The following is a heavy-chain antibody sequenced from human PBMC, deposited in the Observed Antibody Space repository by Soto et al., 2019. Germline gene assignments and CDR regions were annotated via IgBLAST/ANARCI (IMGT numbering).Heavy chain of an antibody. CDR1: GGSFSGYS. V-gene: IGHV4-34*01. J-gene: IGHJ3*02. Sequence: QVQLQQWGAGLLKPSETLSLTCAVSGGSFSGYSWSWIRQSPGKGLEWIGEINHSGSTYYDPSLKSRVSTSVDTSKNQYSLNITSVTAADTAVYYCARNRAFDIWGQGTMVTVSS. CDR3: ARNRAFDI. CDR2: INHSGST.